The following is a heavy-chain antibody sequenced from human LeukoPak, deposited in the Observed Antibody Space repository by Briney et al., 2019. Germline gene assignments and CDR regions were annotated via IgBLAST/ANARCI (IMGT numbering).Heavy chain of an antibody. V-gene: IGHV3-7*05. CDR3: ARGGRPGATIAAHP. CDR2: IKQDGSDK. CDR1: GFSFSGYW. D-gene: IGHD6-6*01. Sequence: GGSLRLSCAASGFSFSGYWMTWVRQAPGKGLEWVAHIKQDGSDKFYVDSVKDRFTISRDNTKNSLYLQMNSLRADDTAVYYCARGGRPGATIAAHPWGQGTLVTVSS. J-gene: IGHJ4*02.